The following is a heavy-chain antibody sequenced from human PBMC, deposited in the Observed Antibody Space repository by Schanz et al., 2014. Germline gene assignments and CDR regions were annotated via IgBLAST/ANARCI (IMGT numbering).Heavy chain of an antibody. CDR1: GFTFSVYW. CDR3: ARGGGAAAST. Sequence: EVQLVESGGGFVQPGGSLRLSCAASGFTFSVYWMHWVRQPPGKGLVSVSRISGDGTTTSYADSVKGRFTISRDNSKNTLYLQMNSLRAEDTAVYYCARGGGAAASTWGQGTLVTVSS. D-gene: IGHD6-13*01. V-gene: IGHV3-74*01. CDR2: ISGDGTTT. J-gene: IGHJ5*02.